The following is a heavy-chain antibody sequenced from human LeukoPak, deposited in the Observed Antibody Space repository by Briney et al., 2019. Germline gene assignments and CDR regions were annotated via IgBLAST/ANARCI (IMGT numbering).Heavy chain of an antibody. J-gene: IGHJ5*02. CDR2: ISGSGGST. CDR3: AKDDIAVASTDWFDP. D-gene: IGHD6-19*01. V-gene: IGHV3-23*01. Sequence: GGSLRLSCAASGFIFANYGMMWVRQVPGKGLEWVSAISGSGGSTYYADSVKGRFTISRDNSKNTLYLQMNSLRAEDTAVYYCAKDDIAVASTDWFDPWGQGTLVTVSS. CDR1: GFIFANYG.